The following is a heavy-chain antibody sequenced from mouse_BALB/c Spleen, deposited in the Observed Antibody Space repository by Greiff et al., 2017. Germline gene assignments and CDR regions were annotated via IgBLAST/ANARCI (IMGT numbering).Heavy chain of an antibody. D-gene: IGHD2-12*01. CDR1: GFTFSDYY. CDR3: ARGLYDWFAY. Sequence: EVQGVESGGGLVKPGGSLKLSCAASGFTFSDYYMYWVRQTPEKRLEWVATISDGGSYTYYPDSVKGRFTISRDNAKNNLYLQMSSLKSEDTAMYYCARGLYDWFAYWGQGTLVTVSA. J-gene: IGHJ3*01. V-gene: IGHV5-4*02. CDR2: ISDGGSYT.